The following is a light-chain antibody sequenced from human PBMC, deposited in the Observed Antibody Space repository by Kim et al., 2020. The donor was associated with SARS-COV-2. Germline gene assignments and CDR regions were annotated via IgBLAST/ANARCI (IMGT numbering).Light chain of an antibody. Sequence: VLTQSPGTMSLSPGERATLSCRASQSVTSTYLAWYQQKPGQAPSLLIYGASTRATGTPDRFIGSGSGTDFTLTISRLEPEDSAVYYCQQYGNPPWTFGQGTKVDIK. CDR1: QSVTSTY. J-gene: IGKJ1*01. CDR3: QQYGNPPWT. V-gene: IGKV3-20*01. CDR2: GAS.